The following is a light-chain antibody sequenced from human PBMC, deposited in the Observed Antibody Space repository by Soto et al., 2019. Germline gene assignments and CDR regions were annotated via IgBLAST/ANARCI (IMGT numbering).Light chain of an antibody. CDR1: QSVSSSY. CDR2: GTS. J-gene: IGKJ3*01. V-gene: IGKV3-20*01. Sequence: EIVLTQSPGTLSLSPGERATLSCRASQSVSSSYLAWYQQKPGQAPRLLIYGTSSRATGIPDRFSGSGSGTDFTLTISRLEPEDFAVYYCQQYGSSIFTFGPGDQSGYQT. CDR3: QQYGSSIFT.